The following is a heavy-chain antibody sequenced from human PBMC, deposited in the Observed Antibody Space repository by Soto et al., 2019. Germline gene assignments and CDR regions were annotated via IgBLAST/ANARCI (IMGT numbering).Heavy chain of an antibody. CDR3: ARGPQVYVIVATIGREVFFDY. D-gene: IGHD5-12*01. CDR2: INHSGST. V-gene: IGHV4-34*01. Sequence: QVQLQQWGAGLLKPSETLSLTCAVYGGSFSGYYWSWIRQPPGKGLEWIGEINHSGSTNYNPSLKSRVTISVDTSKNQFSLKLSSVTAADTAVYYCARGPQVYVIVATIGREVFFDYWGQGTLVTVSS. CDR1: GGSFSGYY. J-gene: IGHJ4*02.